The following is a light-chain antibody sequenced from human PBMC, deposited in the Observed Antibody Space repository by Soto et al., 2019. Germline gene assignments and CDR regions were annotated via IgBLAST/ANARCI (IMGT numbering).Light chain of an antibody. CDR1: SGHSSYA. Sequence: QPVLTQSPSASAPLGASVKFTCTLSSGHSSYAIAWHQQQPEKGPRYLMKLNSDGSHSKGDGIPDRFSGSSSGAERYLTISSLQSEDEADYYCQTWGTGIQVFGGGTKVTVL. V-gene: IGLV4-69*01. CDR3: QTWGTGIQV. CDR2: LNSDGSH. J-gene: IGLJ2*01.